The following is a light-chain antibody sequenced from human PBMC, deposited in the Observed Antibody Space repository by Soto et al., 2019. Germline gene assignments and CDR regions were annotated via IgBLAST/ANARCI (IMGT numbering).Light chain of an antibody. CDR2: AAS. CDR3: QQLNSYPRT. Sequence: DIQLTQSPSFLSASVGDRVTITCRASQGINSYLAWYQQKPGKAPKLLIHAASTLQSGVSSRFSGSGSGTEFTLTISSLQPDDFATYYCQQLNSYPRTVGEGTKVEIK. V-gene: IGKV1-9*01. J-gene: IGKJ1*01. CDR1: QGINSY.